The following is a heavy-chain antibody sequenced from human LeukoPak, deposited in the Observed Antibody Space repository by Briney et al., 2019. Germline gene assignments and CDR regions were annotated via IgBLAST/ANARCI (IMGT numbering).Heavy chain of an antibody. CDR3: ARLHYGGNYGFYYSYMDV. J-gene: IGHJ6*03. Sequence: PSETLSLTCAVYGGSFSGYYWSWIRQPPGKGMEWIGEINHSGSTNYNPSLKSRVTISVDTSKSQFSLKLSSVTAADTAVHYCARLHYGGNYGFYYSYMDVWGKGTTVTISS. CDR1: GGSFSGYY. CDR2: INHSGST. V-gene: IGHV4-34*01. D-gene: IGHD4-23*01.